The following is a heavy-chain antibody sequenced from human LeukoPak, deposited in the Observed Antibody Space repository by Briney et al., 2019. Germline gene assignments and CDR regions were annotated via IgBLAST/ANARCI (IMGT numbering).Heavy chain of an antibody. CDR1: GPAFSAYK. CDR3: VVGGSPGY. Sequence: GRSMRLSCAASGPAFSAYKVHWVRQAPRKGLVWVSRISTDGYTTDYADFVQGRFTASRDNTKNTWSLEMNSLRAEDTAVYYCVVGGSPGYWGQGTLVTVSS. D-gene: IGHD2-15*01. V-gene: IGHV3-74*01. J-gene: IGHJ4*02. CDR2: ISTDGYTT.